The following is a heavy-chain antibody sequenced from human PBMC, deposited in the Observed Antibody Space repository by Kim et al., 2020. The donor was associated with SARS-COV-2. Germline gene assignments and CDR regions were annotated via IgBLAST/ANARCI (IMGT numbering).Heavy chain of an antibody. CDR3: ARDRLYSGSYYGGYFDY. D-gene: IGHD1-26*01. J-gene: IGHJ4*02. Sequence: LKSRVTISVDKSKNQFSLKLSSVTAADTAVYYCARDRLYSGSYYGGYFDYWGQGTLVTVSS. V-gene: IGHV4-4*02.